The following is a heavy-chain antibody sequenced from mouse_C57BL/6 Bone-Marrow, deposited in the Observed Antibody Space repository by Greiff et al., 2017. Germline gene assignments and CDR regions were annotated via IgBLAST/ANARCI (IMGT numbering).Heavy chain of an antibody. D-gene: IGHD3-2*02. J-gene: IGHJ1*03. CDR2: IDPENGDT. CDR1: GFNIKDDY. V-gene: IGHV14-4*01. Sequence: VQLQQSGAELVRPGASVKLSCTASGFNIKDDYMHWVKQRPEQGLEWIGWIDPENGDTEYASKFQGKATITADTSSNTAYRQLSSLTSEDTAVYYCTTAGRGYFDVWGTGTTVTVSS. CDR3: TTAGRGYFDV.